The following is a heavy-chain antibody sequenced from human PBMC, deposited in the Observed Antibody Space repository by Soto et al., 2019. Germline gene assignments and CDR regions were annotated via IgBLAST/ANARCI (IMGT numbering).Heavy chain of an antibody. CDR1: GYTLTELS. V-gene: IGHV1-24*01. D-gene: IGHD6-19*01. CDR3: ATDGSAVAGTNGVNYHYYGMDV. J-gene: IGHJ6*02. Sequence: ASVKVSCKVSGYTLTELSMHWVRQALVKGLEWMGGFDPEDGETIYAQKFQGRVTTTEDTSTDTAYMELSSLRSEDTAVYYCATDGSAVAGTNGVNYHYYGMDVWGQGTTVTVSS. CDR2: FDPEDGET.